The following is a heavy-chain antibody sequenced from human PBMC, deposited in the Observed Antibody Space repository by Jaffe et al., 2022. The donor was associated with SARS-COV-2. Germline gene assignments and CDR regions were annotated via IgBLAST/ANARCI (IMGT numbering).Heavy chain of an antibody. CDR3: ARDAGVVVVPFETTLKPNWFDP. Sequence: QVQLVQSGAEVKKPGASVKVSCKASGYTFTSYAMHWVRQAPGQRLEWMGWINAGNGNTKYSQKFQGRVTITRDTSASTAYMELSSLRSEDTAVYYCARDAGVVVVPFETTLKPNWFDPWGQGTLVTVSS. CDR2: INAGNGNT. CDR1: GYTFTSYA. J-gene: IGHJ5*02. V-gene: IGHV1-3*01. D-gene: IGHD2-15*01.